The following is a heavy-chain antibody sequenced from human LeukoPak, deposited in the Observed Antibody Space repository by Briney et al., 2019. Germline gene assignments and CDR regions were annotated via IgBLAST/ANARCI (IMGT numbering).Heavy chain of an antibody. CDR3: ASPNPRIAARPYYYYYMDV. CDR2: ISGSSSYI. CDR1: GFTFSIYS. J-gene: IGHJ6*03. D-gene: IGHD6-6*01. V-gene: IGHV3-21*01. Sequence: PGGSLRLSCAASGFTFSIYSMNWVRQAPGKGLEWVSSISGSSSYIYYADSVKGRFTISRDNAKNSLYLQMNSLRAEDTAVYYCASPNPRIAARPYYYYYMDVWGKGTTVTVSS.